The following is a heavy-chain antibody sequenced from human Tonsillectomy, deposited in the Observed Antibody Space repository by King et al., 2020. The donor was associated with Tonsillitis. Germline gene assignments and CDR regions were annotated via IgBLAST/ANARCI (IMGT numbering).Heavy chain of an antibody. J-gene: IGHJ3*02. V-gene: IGHV4-38-2*01. Sequence: VQLQESGPGLVKPSETLSLTCAVSGYSISSGYYWGWIRQPPGKGLEWIGSIYHSGSAYYNPSLKTLVTISVDTSKNQFSLKLSSVTAADTAVYYCARWDIAAAGTSPNAFDIWGQGTMVTVSS. CDR3: ARWDIAAAGTSPNAFDI. D-gene: IGHD6-13*01. CDR2: IYHSGSA. CDR1: GYSISSGYY.